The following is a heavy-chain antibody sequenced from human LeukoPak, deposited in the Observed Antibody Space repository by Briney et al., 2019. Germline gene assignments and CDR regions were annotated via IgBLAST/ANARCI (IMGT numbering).Heavy chain of an antibody. CDR3: AKDSAGTFDY. Sequence: GRSLRLSCAASGFTLDDYAMRWVRHAQGKGVEFVSAISWNSRSIRYADSVKGRFTISRDNAKNSLYLQMNSLRAEDTALYYCAKDSAGTFDYWGQGTLVTVSS. V-gene: IGHV3-9*01. D-gene: IGHD6-19*01. J-gene: IGHJ4*02. CDR1: GFTLDDYA. CDR2: ISWNSRSI.